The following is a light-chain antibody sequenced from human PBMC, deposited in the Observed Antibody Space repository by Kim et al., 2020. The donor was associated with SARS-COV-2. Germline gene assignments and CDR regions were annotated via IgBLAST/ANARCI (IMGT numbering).Light chain of an antibody. Sequence: LSGYVGDRVTITARASQSITSYLNWYKQKPGKAPKRLIYAASSLQSGVPSRFGGSGSGTDFTLTISSLQPEDFATYDGQQSYSTLTFGQGTKLEI. J-gene: IGKJ2*01. CDR1: QSITSY. CDR2: AAS. CDR3: QQSYSTLT. V-gene: IGKV1-39*01.